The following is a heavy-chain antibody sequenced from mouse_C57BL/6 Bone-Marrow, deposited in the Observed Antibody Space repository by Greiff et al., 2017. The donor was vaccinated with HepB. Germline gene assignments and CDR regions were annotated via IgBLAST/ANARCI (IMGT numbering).Heavy chain of an antibody. V-gene: IGHV1-81*01. Sequence: QVQLKESGAELARPGASVKLSCKASGYTFTSYGISWVKQRTGQGLEWIGEIYPRSGNTYYNEKFKGKATLTADKSSSTAYMELRSLTSEDSAVYFCARKGLYGNYWGQGTTLTVSS. J-gene: IGHJ2*01. CDR3: ARKGLYGNY. CDR2: IYPRSGNT. CDR1: GYTFTSYG. D-gene: IGHD2-1*01.